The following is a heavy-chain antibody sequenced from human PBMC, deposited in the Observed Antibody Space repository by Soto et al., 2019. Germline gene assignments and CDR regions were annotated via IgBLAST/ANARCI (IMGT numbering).Heavy chain of an antibody. CDR3: AHSLGYCSGGSCYWNNWFDP. V-gene: IGHV2-5*02. CDR1: GFSLSTSGVG. CDR2: IYWDDDK. J-gene: IGHJ5*02. D-gene: IGHD2-15*01. Sequence: QITLKESGPTLVKPTQTLTLTCTFSGFSLSTSGVGVGWIRQPPGKALEWLALIYWDDDKRYSPSLKSRLTITKDTSKNQVVLTMTNMDHVDTATYYCAHSLGYCSGGSCYWNNWFDPWGQGTLVTVSS.